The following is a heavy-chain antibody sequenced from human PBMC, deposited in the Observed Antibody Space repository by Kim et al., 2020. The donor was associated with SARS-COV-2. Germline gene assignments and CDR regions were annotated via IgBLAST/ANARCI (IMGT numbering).Heavy chain of an antibody. V-gene: IGHV1-69*13. D-gene: IGHD3-10*01. CDR3: ARDYYGSGSYNPDYYYYGMYV. CDR1: GGTFSSYA. CDR2: IIPIFGTA. J-gene: IGHJ6*02. Sequence: SVKVSCKASGGTFSSYAISWVRQAPGQGLEWMGGIIPIFGTANYAQKFQGRVTITADESTSTAYMELSSLRSEDTAVYYCARDYYGSGSYNPDYYYYGMYVWGQGTTVTVSS.